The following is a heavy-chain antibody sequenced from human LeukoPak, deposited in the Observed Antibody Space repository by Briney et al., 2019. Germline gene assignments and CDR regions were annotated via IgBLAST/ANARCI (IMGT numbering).Heavy chain of an antibody. CDR3: VRDLGGLGSYFAY. CDR2: IFYRGST. V-gene: IGHV4-39*07. Sequence: SETLSLTCTVSGDSITTSRNFWGWVRQPPGKALEWIGNIFYRGSTNYNLSLKSRVALSLETSKNHFSLKMNSVTAADTAIYYCVRDLGGLGSYFAYWGQGILVTVSS. D-gene: IGHD3-16*01. J-gene: IGHJ4*02. CDR1: GDSITTSRNF.